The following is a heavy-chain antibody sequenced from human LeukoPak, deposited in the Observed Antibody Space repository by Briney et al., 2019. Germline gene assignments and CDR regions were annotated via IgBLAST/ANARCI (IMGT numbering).Heavy chain of an antibody. CDR3: ARGRILDYGDYKYYFDY. V-gene: IGHV4-39*07. Sequence: PSETLSLTCTVSGGSISSSSYYWGWIRQPPGKGLEWIGSIYYSGFTYYNPSLKSRVTISVDTSKNQFSLKLSSVTAADTAVYYCARGRILDYGDYKYYFDYWGQGTLVTVSS. J-gene: IGHJ4*02. D-gene: IGHD4-17*01. CDR1: GGSISSSSYY. CDR2: IYYSGFT.